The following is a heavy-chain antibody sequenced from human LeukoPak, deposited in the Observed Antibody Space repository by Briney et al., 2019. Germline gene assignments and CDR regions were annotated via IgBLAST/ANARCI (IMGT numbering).Heavy chain of an antibody. CDR1: GFTFSSYS. CDR3: ARVGDGYSVNYFDF. Sequence: GGPLRLSCAASGFTFSSYSMSWVRQAPGKGLEWVSYITSTSSTVYYADSVKGRFTVPRDNAKNSLYLQMNSLRDEDTAMFYCARVGDGYSVNYFDFWGQGTLVTVSS. D-gene: IGHD5-24*01. V-gene: IGHV3-48*02. CDR2: ITSTSSTV. J-gene: IGHJ4*02.